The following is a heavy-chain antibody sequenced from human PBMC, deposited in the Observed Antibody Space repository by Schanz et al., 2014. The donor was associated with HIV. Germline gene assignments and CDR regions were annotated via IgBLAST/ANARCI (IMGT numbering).Heavy chain of an antibody. CDR3: ANGPGPLQHSDYYSGMDV. Sequence: QVQLVESGGGVVQPGRSLRLSCAASGITFSSYGMHWVRQAPGKGVEWVAVISYDGSNKYYADSVTGRFTISRDNSKNTLYLQMNSLRTEDTAVYFCANGPGPLQHSDYYSGMDVWGQGTTVTVSS. V-gene: IGHV3-30*18. CDR2: ISYDGSNK. CDR1: GITFSSYG. D-gene: IGHD2-2*01. J-gene: IGHJ6*02.